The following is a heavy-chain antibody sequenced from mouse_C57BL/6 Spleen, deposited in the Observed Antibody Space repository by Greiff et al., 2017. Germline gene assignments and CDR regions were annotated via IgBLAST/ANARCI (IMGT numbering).Heavy chain of an antibody. CDR1: GYTFTSYW. V-gene: IGHV1-52*01. CDR3: ARSSYLDY. J-gene: IGHJ2*01. CDR2: IDPSDSET. Sequence: QVQLQQPGAELVRPGSSVTLSCKASGYTFTSYWMHWVKQRPIQGLEWIGNIDPSDSETHYNQKFKDKATLTVDKSSITAYMQLSSLTSEDSTVYDCARSSYLDYWGQGTTRTVSS. D-gene: IGHD1-1*01.